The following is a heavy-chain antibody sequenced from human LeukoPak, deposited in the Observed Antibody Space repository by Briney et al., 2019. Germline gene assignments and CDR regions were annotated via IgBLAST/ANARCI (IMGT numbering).Heavy chain of an antibody. Sequence: GGSLRLSCEASGFTFINYAMNWVRQAPEKGLEWVSTVSGPGTTTYYADSVKGRFTVSRDNSKNTVFLQMDSLRAEDTAVYYCAKDYYDSSGYRYFDYWGQGTLVTVSS. J-gene: IGHJ4*02. CDR1: GFTFINYA. CDR2: VSGPGTTT. V-gene: IGHV3-23*01. D-gene: IGHD3-22*01. CDR3: AKDYYDSSGYRYFDY.